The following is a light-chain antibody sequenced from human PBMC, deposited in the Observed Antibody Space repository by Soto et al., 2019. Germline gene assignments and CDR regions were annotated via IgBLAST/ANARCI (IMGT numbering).Light chain of an antibody. CDR2: AAS. CDR3: LQHNSYPK. CDR1: QGIRND. Sequence: DIQMAESAYSLALCVRHSIKKTCRASQGIRNDLGWYQQKPGKAPKRLIYAASSLQSGVPSRFSGSGSGKEFTLTISSLQPEDFATYYCLQHNSYPKFGQGTKWIS. V-gene: IGKV1-17*01. J-gene: IGKJ1*01.